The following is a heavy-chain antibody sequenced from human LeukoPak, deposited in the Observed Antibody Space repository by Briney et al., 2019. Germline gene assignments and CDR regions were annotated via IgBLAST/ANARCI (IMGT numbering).Heavy chain of an antibody. CDR2: INHSGST. D-gene: IGHD6-13*01. J-gene: IGHJ4*02. CDR1: GGSISSYY. V-gene: IGHV4-34*01. CDR3: ALRSGWYVSFDY. Sequence: SETLSLTCTVSGGSISSYYWSWIRQPPGKGLEWIGEINHSGSTNYNPSLKSRVTISVDTSKNQFSLKLSSVTAADTAVYYCALRSGWYVSFDYWGQGTLVTVSS.